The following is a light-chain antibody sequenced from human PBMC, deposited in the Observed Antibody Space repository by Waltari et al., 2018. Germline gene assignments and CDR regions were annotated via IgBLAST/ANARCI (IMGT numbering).Light chain of an antibody. CDR1: QGISSW. J-gene: IGKJ5*01. V-gene: IGKV1-12*02. CDR2: AAS. CDR3: QQAISFPST. Sequence: DTQMTKSPPSVSASVGDGGIITCRASQGISSWLAWYQQKPGKAPKLLINAASSLQTGVPSRFSGSGSGTDFTLTISSLQPEDFATYYCQQAISFPSTFGQGTRLDIK.